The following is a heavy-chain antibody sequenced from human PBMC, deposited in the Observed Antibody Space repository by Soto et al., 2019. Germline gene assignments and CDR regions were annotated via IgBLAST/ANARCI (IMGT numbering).Heavy chain of an antibody. Sequence: PSETLSLTCAVYGGSFSGYYWSWIRQPPGKGLEWIGEINHSGSTNYNPSLKSRVTISVXXXXXXFXLXLXSXTAAXTAVYYCARTATPYYGMDVWGQGTTVTVSS. CDR1: GGSFSGYY. V-gene: IGHV4-34*01. J-gene: IGHJ6*02. CDR3: ARTATPYYGMDV. CDR2: INHSGST. D-gene: IGHD2-15*01.